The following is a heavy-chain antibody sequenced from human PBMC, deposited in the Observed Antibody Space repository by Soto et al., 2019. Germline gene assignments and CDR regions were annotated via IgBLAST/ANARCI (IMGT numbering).Heavy chain of an antibody. CDR1: GFTVSSYW. V-gene: IGHV3-7*01. CDR2: IKPDGSQK. Sequence: GGSLRLSCAASGFTVSSYWMNWVRQAPGKGLEWVANIKPDGSQKYYLDSVKGRFTISRDNAKNSVFLQMDSLRAEDTAIYYCARAAFSSSSYWGQGTVVTVSS. J-gene: IGHJ4*02. D-gene: IGHD6-13*01. CDR3: ARAAFSSSSY.